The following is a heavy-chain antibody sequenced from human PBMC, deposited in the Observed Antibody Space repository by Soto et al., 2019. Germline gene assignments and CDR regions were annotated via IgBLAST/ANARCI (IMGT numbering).Heavy chain of an antibody. CDR1: GGSVSSGDYS. V-gene: IGHV4-61*08. CDR2: IYYSGST. J-gene: IGHJ5*02. Sequence: SETLSLTCTVSGGSVSSGDYSWSWIRQPPGKGLEWIGYIYYSGSTNYNASLKSRVSISLDTSKNQFSLKLSSVTAADTAVYYCARIPVDTVMINWFDPWGQGTLVTVSS. CDR3: ARIPVDTVMINWFDP. D-gene: IGHD5-18*01.